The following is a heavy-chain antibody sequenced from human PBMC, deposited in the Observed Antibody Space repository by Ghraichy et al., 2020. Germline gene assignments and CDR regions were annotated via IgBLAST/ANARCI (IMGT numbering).Heavy chain of an antibody. J-gene: IGHJ4*02. CDR2: IYYSGIT. V-gene: IGHV4-39*01. Sequence: SETLSLTCTVSGGSISSSSYYWDWIRQPPGKGLEWIGSIYYSGITYYNPSLKSQVTISVDTSKNQFSLKLNSVTAADTAVYYCARRVGAKAAFDYWGQGTLVTVSS. CDR1: GGSISSSSYY. D-gene: IGHD1-26*01. CDR3: ARRVGAKAAFDY.